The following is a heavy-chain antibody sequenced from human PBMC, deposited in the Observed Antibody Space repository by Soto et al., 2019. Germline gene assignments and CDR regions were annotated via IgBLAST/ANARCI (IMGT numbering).Heavy chain of an antibody. D-gene: IGHD2-15*01. J-gene: IGHJ2*01. V-gene: IGHV1-18*01. CDR2: IGPYNGNT. CDR1: GYTFNNYG. Sequence: QVQLVQSGAEVKKPGASVKVSCKASGYTFNNYGISWVRQAPGQGLEWMGWIGPYNGNTDHAQNFQGRVTMTTDTSTNTAYMELRSLRSDDTALYYCARCYCSVGSCYTCWHSDLWGRGTRVTVSS. CDR3: ARCYCSVGSCYTCWHSDL.